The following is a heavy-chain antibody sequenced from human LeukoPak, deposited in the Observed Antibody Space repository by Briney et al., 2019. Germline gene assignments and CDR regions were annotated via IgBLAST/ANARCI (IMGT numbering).Heavy chain of an antibody. D-gene: IGHD3-3*01. CDR1: GASLSSYY. Sequence: PSETLSLTCNVSGASLSSYYWGWIRQSPGKGLEWLGYISDTGKTDYNPSLKSRGTLSLDMPKNQFSLRLTSVTAADTAVYYCVTGYYEPFDNWGQGTLVFVSS. CDR2: ISDTGKT. J-gene: IGHJ4*02. CDR3: VTGYYEPFDN. V-gene: IGHV4-59*01.